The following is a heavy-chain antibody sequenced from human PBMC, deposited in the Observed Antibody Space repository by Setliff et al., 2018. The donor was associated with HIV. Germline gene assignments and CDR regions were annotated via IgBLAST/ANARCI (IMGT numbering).Heavy chain of an antibody. CDR1: GGSIRSGSYY. V-gene: IGHV4-61*09. D-gene: IGHD1-26*01. J-gene: IGHJ2*01. CDR3: ARAAYSGTYVWEPATDL. Sequence: PSEALSLTCSVSGGSIRSGSYYWSWIRQPAGKGLEWIGHIYSTGGTRYNPSLESRLTILVDTSRNQFSLNLSSVTAADTAVYYCARAAYSGTYVWEPATDLWGRGTLVTAPQ. CDR2: IYSTGGT.